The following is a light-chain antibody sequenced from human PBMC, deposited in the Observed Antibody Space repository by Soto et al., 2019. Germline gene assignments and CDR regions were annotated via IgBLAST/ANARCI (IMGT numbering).Light chain of an antibody. CDR3: QQGYSNPWT. CDR2: GAS. CDR1: QSITTS. V-gene: IGKV1-39*01. Sequence: DIQLTQSPSSLSASVGDRLTITCRASQSITTSLNWYQQTPGKAPKVLIFGASNLQSGVPSRFSGSGSGTDFTLTITSLQPEDFATYYCQQGYSNPWTFGQGTKVEVK. J-gene: IGKJ1*01.